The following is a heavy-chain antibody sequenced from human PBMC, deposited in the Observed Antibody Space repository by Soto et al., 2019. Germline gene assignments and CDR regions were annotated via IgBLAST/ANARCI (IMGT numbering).Heavy chain of an antibody. Sequence: GGALRLSCAASGFTFSDAWMSWVRQAPGKGLVWVGFIRSEAYGGTTEYAASVKGRFTISRDDSKSIAYLQMNSLKTEDTAVYYCTRGPGVDYYYYYYGLDVWGQGTTVTVSS. D-gene: IGHD3-10*01. J-gene: IGHJ6*02. CDR3: TRGPGVDYYYYYYGLDV. CDR1: GFTFSDAW. V-gene: IGHV3-49*04. CDR2: IRSEAYGGTT.